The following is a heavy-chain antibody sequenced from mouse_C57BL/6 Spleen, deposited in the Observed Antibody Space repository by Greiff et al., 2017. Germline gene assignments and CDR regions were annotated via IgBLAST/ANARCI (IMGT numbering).Heavy chain of an antibody. CDR3: ARSEWGTTVSWYFDV. CDR2: IYPRDGST. D-gene: IGHD1-1*01. Sequence: VQLQQSGPELVKPGASVKLSCKASGYTFTSSDINWVKQRPGQGLEWIGWIYPRDGSTKYNEKFKGKATLPVDTSSSTAYMELHSLTSEDSAVYFCARSEWGTTVSWYFDVWGTGTTVTVTS. CDR1: GYTFTSSD. V-gene: IGHV1-85*01. J-gene: IGHJ1*03.